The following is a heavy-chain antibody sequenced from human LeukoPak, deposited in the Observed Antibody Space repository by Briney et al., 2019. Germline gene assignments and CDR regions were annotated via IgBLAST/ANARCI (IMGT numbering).Heavy chain of an antibody. V-gene: IGHV4-59*12. CDR3: ARDAPLGFSYGMDV. CDR1: GGSFSGYY. Sequence: SETLSLTCAVYGGSFSGYYWSWIRQPPGKGLEWIGYIYYSGSTNYNPSLKSRVTISVDTSKNQFSLKLSSVTAADTAVYYCARDAPLGFSYGMDVWGLGTTVTVSS. CDR2: IYYSGST. J-gene: IGHJ6*02. D-gene: IGHD2/OR15-2a*01.